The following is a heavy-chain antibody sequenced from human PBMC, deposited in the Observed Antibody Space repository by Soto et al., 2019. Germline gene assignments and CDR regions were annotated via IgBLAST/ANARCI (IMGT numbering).Heavy chain of an antibody. CDR1: GGTFSSYT. D-gene: IGHD3-22*01. J-gene: IGHJ4*02. CDR2: IIPILGIA. CDR3: ASRYDSSDY. Sequence: QVQLVQSGAEVKKPGSSVKVSCKASGGTFSSYTISWVRQSPGQGLEWMGRIIPILGIANYAKKFQGRVQITADKSTSTAYMELSSLRSEDTAVYYCASRYDSSDYWGQGTLVTVSS. V-gene: IGHV1-69*02.